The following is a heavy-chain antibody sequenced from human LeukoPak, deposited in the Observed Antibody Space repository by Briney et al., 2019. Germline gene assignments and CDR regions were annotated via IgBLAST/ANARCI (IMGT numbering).Heavy chain of an antibody. J-gene: IGHJ4*02. CDR1: GFTFSSYA. D-gene: IGHD5-12*01. CDR3: AKGDSVGYEREDY. V-gene: IGHV3-23*01. Sequence: SGGSLRLSCAVAGFTFSSYAMSWVRQAPGKGLEWISAISGSGGNTYYADSVKGRFTISRDNSKNTLYLQMNSLRAEDTAIYYCAKGDSVGYEREDYWGQGTLITVSS. CDR2: ISGSGGNT.